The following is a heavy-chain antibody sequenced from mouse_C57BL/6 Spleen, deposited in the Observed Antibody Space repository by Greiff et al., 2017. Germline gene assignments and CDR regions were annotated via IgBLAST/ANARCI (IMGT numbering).Heavy chain of an antibody. V-gene: IGHV5-9-1*02. Sequence: EVKLVESGEGLVKPGGSLKLSCAASGFTFSSYAMSWVRQTPEKRLEWVAYISSGGDYIYYADTVKGRFPISRDNARHTLYLQMSSLKSEDTAMYYYSRDHPYFDYWGHGTTLTVSS. CDR3: SRDHPYFDY. CDR1: GFTFSSYA. J-gene: IGHJ2*01. CDR2: ISSGGDYI.